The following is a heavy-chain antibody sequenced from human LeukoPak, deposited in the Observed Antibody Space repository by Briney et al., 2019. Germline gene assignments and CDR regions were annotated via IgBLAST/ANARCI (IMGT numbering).Heavy chain of an antibody. V-gene: IGHV1-2*02. J-gene: IGHJ4*02. Sequence: GASVKVSCKASGYTFTGYYMHWVRQAAGQGLEWMGWINPNSGGTNYAQKFQGRVTMTRDTSISTAYMELSRLRSDDTAVYYCARGAPDYYDSSGYYPNFDYWGQGTLVTVSS. CDR3: ARGAPDYYDSSGYYPNFDY. CDR1: GYTFTGYY. D-gene: IGHD3-22*01. CDR2: INPNSGGT.